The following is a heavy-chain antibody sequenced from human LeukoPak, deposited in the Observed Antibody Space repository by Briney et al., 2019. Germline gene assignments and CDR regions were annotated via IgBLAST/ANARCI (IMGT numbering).Heavy chain of an antibody. V-gene: IGHV3-23*01. Sequence: GGSLRLSCAASGFTFSSYAMSWVRQAPGKGLEWVSAISGSGGSTYYADSVKGRFTISRDNSKNTLYLQMNSLRAEDTAVYYCAKVNYDSSGYYPLYYFDHWGQGTLVTVSS. CDR3: AKVNYDSSGYYPLYYFDH. CDR1: GFTFSSYA. J-gene: IGHJ4*02. D-gene: IGHD3-22*01. CDR2: ISGSGGST.